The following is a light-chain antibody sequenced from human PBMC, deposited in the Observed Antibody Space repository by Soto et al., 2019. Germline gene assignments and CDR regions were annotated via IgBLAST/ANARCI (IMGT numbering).Light chain of an antibody. CDR3: SSYTSSSTYV. J-gene: IGLJ1*01. CDR2: EVS. CDR1: SSDVGGYNY. V-gene: IGLV2-14*01. Sequence: QSVLTQPASVSGSPGQSITISCTGTSSDVGGYNYVSWYQQHPGKAPKLMIYEVSNRPSGVSNRFSGSKSGNTASLTISGLHADDEADYYCSSYTSSSTYVFATGTKLTVL.